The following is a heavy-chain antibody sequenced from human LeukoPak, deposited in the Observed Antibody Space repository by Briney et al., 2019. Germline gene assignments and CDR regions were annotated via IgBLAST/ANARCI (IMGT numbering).Heavy chain of an antibody. D-gene: IGHD3-10*01. CDR2: IYYSGST. J-gene: IGHJ4*02. CDR1: GGSISSYY. Sequence: SETLSLTCTVSGGSISSYYWSWIRQPPGKGLEWIGYIYYSGSTNYNPSLKSRVTISVDTSKNQFSLKLSSVTAADTAVYYCARDPSHYYGSGSDSGFDYWGQGTLVTVSS. CDR3: ARDPSHYYGSGSDSGFDY. V-gene: IGHV4-59*01.